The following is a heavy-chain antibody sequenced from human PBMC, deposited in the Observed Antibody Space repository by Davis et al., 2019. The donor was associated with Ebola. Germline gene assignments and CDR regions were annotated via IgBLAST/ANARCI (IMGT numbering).Heavy chain of an antibody. J-gene: IGHJ4*02. CDR2: IRSKANSYAT. CDR1: GFTFSGSA. D-gene: IGHD3-16*02. Sequence: GESLKISCAASGFTFSGSAMHWVRQASGKGLEWVGRIRSKANSYATAYTASVKGRFTTSRDDSKNTAYLQMNSLKTEDTAVYYCTASMITFGGVIGHVDYWGQGTLVTVSS. V-gene: IGHV3-73*01. CDR3: TASMITFGGVIGHVDY.